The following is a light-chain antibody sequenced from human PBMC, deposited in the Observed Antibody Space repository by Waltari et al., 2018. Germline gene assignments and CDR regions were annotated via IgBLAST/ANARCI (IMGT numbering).Light chain of an antibody. CDR2: GAS. Sequence: EIVLTQSPGTLSLSPGERATLSCRASQRVRSSYLAWYQQKPGQAPRPLIYGASSRATGIPDRFSGSGSGTDFTLTISRLEPEDFAVYYCQQYGSSRGLTFGGGTKVEIK. CDR3: QQYGSSRGLT. CDR1: QRVRSSY. J-gene: IGKJ4*01. V-gene: IGKV3-20*01.